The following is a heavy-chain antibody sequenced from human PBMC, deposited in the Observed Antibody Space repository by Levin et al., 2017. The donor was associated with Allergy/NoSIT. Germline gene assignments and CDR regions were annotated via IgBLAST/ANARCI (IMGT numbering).Heavy chain of an antibody. D-gene: IGHD3-16*02. CDR1: GSTTFKNYA. Sequence: QPGGSLRLSCVVSGSTTFKNYAMAWVRQAPGKGLEWVSAIGGSGGTTYYADSVKGRFTISRDNSKDTLYLEMNSLRVDDTAVYYCAKDQSFGGIIVISRWGFDSWGQGTLVSVSS. CDR3: AKDQSFGGIIVISRWGFDS. CDR2: IGGSGGTT. V-gene: IGHV3-23*01. J-gene: IGHJ4*02.